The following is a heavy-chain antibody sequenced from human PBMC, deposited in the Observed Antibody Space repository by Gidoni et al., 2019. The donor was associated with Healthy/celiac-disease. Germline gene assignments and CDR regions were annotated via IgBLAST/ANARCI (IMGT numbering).Heavy chain of an antibody. CDR2: IYFSGST. CDR1: GGSVSSSSYY. V-gene: IGHV4-39*01. D-gene: IGHD1-20*01. Sequence: QLQLQESGPGLVKPSETLSLPCTVSGGSVSSSSYYWGWIRQPPGKGLEWIGSIYFSGSTYYNPSLKSRVTISVDTSKNQFSLKLSSVTAADTAVYYCVRKQRYNWNYWGQGTLVTVSS. CDR3: VRKQRYNWNY. J-gene: IGHJ4*02.